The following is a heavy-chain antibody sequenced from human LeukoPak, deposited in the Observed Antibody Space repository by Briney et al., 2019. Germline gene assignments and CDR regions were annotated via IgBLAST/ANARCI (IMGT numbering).Heavy chain of an antibody. J-gene: IGHJ4*02. V-gene: IGHV1-46*01. CDR3: ARVNEEEYCSGGSCYGSFDY. CDR1: GYTFTSYY. D-gene: IGHD2-15*01. CDR2: INPSGGST. Sequence: ASVKVSCKASGYTFTSYYMHWVRQAPGQGLEWMGIINPSGGSTSYAQKFQGRVTMTRDMSTSTVYMELSSLRSGDTAVYYCARVNEEEYCSGGSCYGSFDYWGQGTLVTVSS.